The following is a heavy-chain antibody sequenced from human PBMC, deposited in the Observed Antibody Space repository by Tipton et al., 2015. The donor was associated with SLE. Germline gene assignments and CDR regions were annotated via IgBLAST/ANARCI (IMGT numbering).Heavy chain of an antibody. CDR2: IYYSGTT. J-gene: IGHJ4*02. CDR3: VERRPPQEDAYSYVVESFDH. D-gene: IGHD5-24*01. Sequence: GLVKPSETLSLTCTVSGGSVSSSHYFWGWIRQPPGKGLEWIGNIYYSGTTYYNPSVKSRVTISVDTSKNQFSLKLTSVTAADTAVYYCVERRPPQEDAYSYVVESFDHWGQGTLVTVSS. CDR1: GGSVSSSHYF. V-gene: IGHV4-39*07.